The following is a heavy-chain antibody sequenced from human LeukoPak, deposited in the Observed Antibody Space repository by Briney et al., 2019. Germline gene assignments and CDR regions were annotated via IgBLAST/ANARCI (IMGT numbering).Heavy chain of an antibody. CDR1: GFTVSSSY. V-gene: IGHV3-23*01. J-gene: IGHJ4*02. CDR2: ISGSGTST. D-gene: IGHD3-22*01. CDR3: AKVNYYESSDIGLFDY. Sequence: GGSLRLSCAASGFTVSSSYMSWVRQAPGKGLEWVSGISGSGTSTFYADSVRGRFTISRDHSKNTLYLQMNSLRAGDTAVYYCAKVNYYESSDIGLFDYWGQGTLVTVSS.